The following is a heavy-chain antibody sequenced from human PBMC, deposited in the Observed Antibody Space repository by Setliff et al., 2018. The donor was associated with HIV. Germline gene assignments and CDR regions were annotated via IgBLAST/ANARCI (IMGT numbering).Heavy chain of an antibody. V-gene: IGHV4-31*03. Sequence: TLSLTCTVSGVSISSDGYYWCWIRQRPGKGLEWIGCVSYSGNTYHNPSLKSRLTILLYTSKNLFSLNLSSVTAADTAVYYCARMEATRPPRGLDYWGPGRLVTVS. J-gene: IGHJ4*02. CDR3: ARMEATRPPRGLDY. D-gene: IGHD6-6*01. CDR2: VSYSGNT. CDR1: GVSISSDGYY.